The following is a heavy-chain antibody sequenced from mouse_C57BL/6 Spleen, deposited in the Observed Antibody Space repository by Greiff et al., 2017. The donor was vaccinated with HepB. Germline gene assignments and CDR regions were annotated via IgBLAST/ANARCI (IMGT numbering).Heavy chain of an antibody. Sequence: QVHVKQSGAELVRPGASVTLSCKASGYTFTDYEMHWVKQTPVHGLEWIGAIDPETGGTAYNQKFKGKAILTADKSSSTAYMELRSLTSEDSAVYYCTRGVYWGQGTTLTVSS. CDR2: IDPETGGT. CDR3: TRGVY. CDR1: GYTFTDYE. D-gene: IGHD5-1*01. J-gene: IGHJ2*01. V-gene: IGHV1-15*01.